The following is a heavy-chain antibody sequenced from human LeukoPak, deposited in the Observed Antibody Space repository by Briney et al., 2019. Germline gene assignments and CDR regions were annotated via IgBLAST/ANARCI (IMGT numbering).Heavy chain of an antibody. CDR1: GFTFSAYA. V-gene: IGHV3-69-1*01. Sequence: GVSLRLSCAASGFTFSAYAMAWVRQAPGKGLEWVSTIYDDNTYYADSVKGRFTISRDNAKNSLYLQMNSLRAEDTAVYYCARDLHKVYSSGWYSPLFGYWGQGTLVTVSS. CDR3: ARDLHKVYSSGWYSPLFGY. J-gene: IGHJ4*02. CDR2: IYDDNT. D-gene: IGHD6-19*01.